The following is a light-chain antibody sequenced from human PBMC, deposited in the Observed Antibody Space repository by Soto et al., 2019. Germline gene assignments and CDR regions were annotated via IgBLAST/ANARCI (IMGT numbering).Light chain of an antibody. CDR3: QQYGSSSYT. CDR1: QSVSSTY. J-gene: IGKJ2*01. CDR2: GSS. V-gene: IGKV3-20*01. Sequence: EIVLTQSPGTLCLSPGERATLSCRASQSVSSTYLAWYQQNPGQAPRLLIYGSSSGATGIPDRFSGSGSGTDFTLTISRLEPEDFAVYFCQQYGSSSYTFGQGTKLEIK.